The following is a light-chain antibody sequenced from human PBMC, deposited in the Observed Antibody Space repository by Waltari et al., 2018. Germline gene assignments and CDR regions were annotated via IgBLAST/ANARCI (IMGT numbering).Light chain of an antibody. J-gene: IGLJ1*01. V-gene: IGLV3-1*01. CDR1: ALEKKY. Sequence: SYDLTQSRSVSVSPRQTASITGSGEALEKKYVCWYQQKPGQSPVLVIYQDVRRPSEIPERFSGSNSGNTATLTISGTQPMDEADYYCQAWDSGVAGVFGTGTKVTVL. CDR3: QAWDSGVAGV. CDR2: QDV.